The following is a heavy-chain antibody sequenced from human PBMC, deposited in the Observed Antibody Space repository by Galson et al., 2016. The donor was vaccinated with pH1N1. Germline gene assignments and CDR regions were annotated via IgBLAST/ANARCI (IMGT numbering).Heavy chain of an antibody. J-gene: IGHJ6*02. CDR2: INPNRGGT. Sequence: SVKVSCKASGYTFTGYYIQWVRQAPGQGFEWMGRINPNRGGTNYAQKFQGRVTMTRDTSISTAYMELSRLRSDDTALYFCARIIFRHFGMDVWGQGTTVTVSS. V-gene: IGHV1-2*06. CDR1: GYTFTGYY. D-gene: IGHD3-16*02. CDR3: ARIIFRHFGMDV.